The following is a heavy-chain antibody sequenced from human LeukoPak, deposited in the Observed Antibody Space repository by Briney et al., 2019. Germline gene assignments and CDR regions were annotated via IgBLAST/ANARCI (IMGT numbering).Heavy chain of an antibody. D-gene: IGHD2-2*01. Sequence: GGSLRLSCAASGLTVSGKNISWVRQAPGKGLEWVSSVYTGGSTYYADSVKGRFTISRDNTRNTLHLQMNSLRADDTAVYYCAARDCSITACSAGVFDYWGQGTLVTVSS. CDR3: AARDCSITACSAGVFDY. J-gene: IGHJ4*02. V-gene: IGHV3-53*01. CDR2: VYTGGST. CDR1: GLTVSGKN.